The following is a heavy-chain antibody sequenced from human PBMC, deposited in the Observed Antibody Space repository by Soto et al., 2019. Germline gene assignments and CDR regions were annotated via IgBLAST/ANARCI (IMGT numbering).Heavy chain of an antibody. CDR3: ARDGRAMNDY. Sequence: EVQLVESGGGLVQRGGSLRLSCAASGFTFSTYAMQWVRQAPGKGLEFVSSISSNGGTTNYAYSVKGRFTISRDNSRDTLYLQMGSLRPEDMAVYYCARDGRAMNDYWGQGTLVTVSS. CDR2: ISSNGGTT. J-gene: IGHJ4*02. D-gene: IGHD5-18*01. CDR1: GFTFSTYA. V-gene: IGHV3-64*01.